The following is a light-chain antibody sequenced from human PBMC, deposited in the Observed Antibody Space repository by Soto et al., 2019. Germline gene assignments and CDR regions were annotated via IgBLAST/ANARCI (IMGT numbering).Light chain of an antibody. CDR1: QTVTSDY. Sequence: EIVLTQSPGTLSLSPGERATLSCRASQTVTSDYLAWHQRKPGQAPRLLIYGASDRATGIPDRFSASGSGTDFTLTISRLEPQDFAVYYCQQYGSSPGLFTFGPGTKVDIK. CDR2: GAS. V-gene: IGKV3-20*01. J-gene: IGKJ3*01. CDR3: QQYGSSPGLFT.